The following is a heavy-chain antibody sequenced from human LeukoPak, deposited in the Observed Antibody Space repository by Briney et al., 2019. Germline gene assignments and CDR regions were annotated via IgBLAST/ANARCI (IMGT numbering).Heavy chain of an antibody. CDR3: ARLGTTVTSFDY. Sequence: SETLSLTCTVSGGSISSYYWRWIRQPPGKGLEWIGYIYYSGGTNYNPSLKSRVTISVDTSKNQFSLKLSSVTAADTAVYYCARLGTTVTSFDYWGQGTLVTVSS. J-gene: IGHJ4*02. V-gene: IGHV4-59*08. D-gene: IGHD4-17*01. CDR1: GGSISSYY. CDR2: IYYSGGT.